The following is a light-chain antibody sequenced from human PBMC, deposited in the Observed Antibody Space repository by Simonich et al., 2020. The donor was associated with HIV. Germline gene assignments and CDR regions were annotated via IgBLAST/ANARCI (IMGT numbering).Light chain of an antibody. CDR2: DAS. V-gene: IGKV3D-20*01. J-gene: IGKJ2*01. CDR3: QQYYSSPHT. Sequence: EIVLTQSPGTLSLSPGERATLSCRASQSVSSSYLAWYQQTPGLAPRLLIYDASSRATGIPDRFSGSGSGTDFTLTISSLQAEDVAVYYCQQYYSSPHTFGQGTKLRSN. CDR1: QSVSSSY.